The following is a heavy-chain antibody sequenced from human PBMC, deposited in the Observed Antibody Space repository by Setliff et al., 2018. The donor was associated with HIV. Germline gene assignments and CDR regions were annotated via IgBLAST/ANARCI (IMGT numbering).Heavy chain of an antibody. D-gene: IGHD2-15*01. V-gene: IGHV3-30*03. CDR1: GFTFSNYG. J-gene: IGHJ3*02. Sequence: PGGSLRLSCAASGFTFSNYGIHWVRQAPGKGLEWVAFISYDGSGIHYADSVKGRFTISRDNAKNTLHLQMNMLRAEDTAVYYCVREGVYYSGSTYYPAAFDIWGQGTTVTVSS. CDR2: ISYDGSGI. CDR3: VREGVYYSGSTYYPAAFDI.